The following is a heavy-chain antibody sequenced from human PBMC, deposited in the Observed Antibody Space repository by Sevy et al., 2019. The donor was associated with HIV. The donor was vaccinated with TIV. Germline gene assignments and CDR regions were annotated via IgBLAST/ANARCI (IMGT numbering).Heavy chain of an antibody. CDR2: IKSKTDGGTI. CDR3: ITDPGYRGYDEEVINYYYYGMDV. V-gene: IGHV3-15*01. Sequence: GGSLRLSCAASGFTFSSAWMSWVRLAPGKGLEWVGRIKSKTDGGTIDYAAPVKGRFTISREASKNTLYLQMNSLKTEETAVDYCITDPGYRGYDEEVINYYYYGMDVWGQGTTVTVSS. D-gene: IGHD5-12*01. CDR1: GFTFSSAW. J-gene: IGHJ6*02.